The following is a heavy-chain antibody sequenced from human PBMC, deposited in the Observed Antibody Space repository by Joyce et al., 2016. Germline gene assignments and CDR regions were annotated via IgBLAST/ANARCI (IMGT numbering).Heavy chain of an antibody. Sequence: QVTLRESGPALVKPSQTLTLTCTFSGFALTTHGMCVSWIRQPPGKALEWLALIDCEGDEYYNTSLETRLKISKDPSRKQLLLTMTNVDPVDTAAYYCTRLGVPHGDYWYFDLWGRGTLVTVSS. J-gene: IGHJ2*01. CDR2: IDCEGDE. D-gene: IGHD4-17*01. V-gene: IGHV2-70*13. CDR3: TRLGVPHGDYWYFDL. CDR1: GFALTTHGMC.